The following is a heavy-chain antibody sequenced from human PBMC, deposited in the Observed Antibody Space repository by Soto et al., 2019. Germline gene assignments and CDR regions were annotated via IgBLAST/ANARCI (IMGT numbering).Heavy chain of an antibody. CDR1: GASISSGDYY. D-gene: IGHD3-16*01. CDR2: IYFSETT. CDR3: CIVDMFPLGGITGMNDAFDR. J-gene: IGHJ3*01. V-gene: IGHV4-30-4*01. Sequence: SETLSLTYNVSGASISSGDYYWSWIRQPPGKGLEWIGYIYFSETTSYNPSLKSRVTISGEKSKNQFSLRLTSVTAADTAVYFFCIVDMFPLGGITGMNDAFDRWGQGKMVSDS.